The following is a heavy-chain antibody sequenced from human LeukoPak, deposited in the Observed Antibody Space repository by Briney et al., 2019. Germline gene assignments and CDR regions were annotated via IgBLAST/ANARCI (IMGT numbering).Heavy chain of an antibody. D-gene: IGHD3-9*01. V-gene: IGHV1-69*05. CDR3: ARVSDRYDILTGYRHHYFDY. CDR2: IIPIFGTA. Sequence: SVKVSCKASGGTFSSYAISWVRQAPGQGLEWMGRIIPIFGTANYAQKFQGRVTITTDESTGTAYMALSSLRSEDTAVYYCARVSDRYDILTGYRHHYFDYWGQGTLVTVSS. J-gene: IGHJ4*02. CDR1: GGTFSSYA.